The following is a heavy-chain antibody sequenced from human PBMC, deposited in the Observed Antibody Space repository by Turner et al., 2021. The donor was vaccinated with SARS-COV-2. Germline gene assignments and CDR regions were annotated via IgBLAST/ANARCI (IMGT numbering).Heavy chain of an antibody. CDR2: ITSSDT. J-gene: IGHJ4*02. Sequence: EVQLVESGGSLVKPGGSLRLSCAASGFTFSSYSMNWVRQAPGKGLEWVSSITSSDTYYADSVKGRFTISRDNAKNSLYLQMNSLRAEDTAVYYCVRDKDSSDYYYWGQGTLVTVSS. CDR3: VRDKDSSDYYY. V-gene: IGHV3-21*01. D-gene: IGHD3-22*01. CDR1: GFTFSSYS.